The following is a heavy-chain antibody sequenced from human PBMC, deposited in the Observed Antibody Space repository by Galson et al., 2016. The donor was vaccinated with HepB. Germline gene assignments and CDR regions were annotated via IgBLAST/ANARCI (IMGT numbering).Heavy chain of an antibody. V-gene: IGHV1-18*01. D-gene: IGHD2/OR15-2a*01. CDR3: ARDVQYRFDS. Sequence: SVKVSCKASGYTFTNNGISWVRQAPGQGLEWMGWISAHSGNTNYAQKFQGRLTLTKDTSASTVYMELRSLRFDDTAMYYCARDVQYRFDSWGQGTLVTASS. J-gene: IGHJ4*02. CDR2: ISAHSGNT. CDR1: GYTFTNNG.